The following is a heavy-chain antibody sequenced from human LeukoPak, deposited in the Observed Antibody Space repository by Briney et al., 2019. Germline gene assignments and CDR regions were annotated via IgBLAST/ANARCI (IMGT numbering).Heavy chain of an antibody. CDR2: INHNGST. CDR1: GGSFSGYY. J-gene: IGHJ5*02. D-gene: IGHD2-2*01. V-gene: IGHV4-34*01. CDR3: ARGIVVVPAAITGWFDP. Sequence: SETLSLTCAVYGGSFSGYYWSWIRQPPGKGLEWIGEINHNGSTNYNPSLKSRVTISVDTSKNQFSLKLSSVTAADTAVYYCARGIVVVPAAITGWFDPWGQGTLVTVSS.